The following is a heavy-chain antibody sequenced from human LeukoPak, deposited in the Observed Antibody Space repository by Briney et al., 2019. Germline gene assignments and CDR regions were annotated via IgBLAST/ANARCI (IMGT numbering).Heavy chain of an antibody. J-gene: IGHJ3*02. D-gene: IGHD2-15*01. V-gene: IGHV4-31*03. CDR2: IYYSGST. Sequence: SQTLSLTCTVSGGSIGSGGYYWSWIRQHPGKGLEWIGYIYYSGSTYYNPSLKSRVTISVDTSKNQFSLKLSSVTAADTAVYYCARFPSFYDLSGAANAFDIWGQGTMVIVSS. CDR3: ARFPSFYDLSGAANAFDI. CDR1: GGSIGSGGYY.